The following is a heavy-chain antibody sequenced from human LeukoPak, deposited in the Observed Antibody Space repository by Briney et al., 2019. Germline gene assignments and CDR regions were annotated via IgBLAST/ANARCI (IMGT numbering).Heavy chain of an antibody. CDR1: GYTFTSYY. V-gene: IGHV1-46*01. CDR3: ARGRRGYSSSSRYFQH. CDR2: INPSGGST. J-gene: IGHJ1*01. D-gene: IGHD6-6*01. Sequence: ASVTVSCKASGYTFTSYYMHWVRQAPGQGLEWMGIINPSGGSTSYAQKFQGRVTMTRDTSTSTVYMELSSLRSEDTAVYYCARGRRGYSSSSRYFQHWGQGTLVTVSS.